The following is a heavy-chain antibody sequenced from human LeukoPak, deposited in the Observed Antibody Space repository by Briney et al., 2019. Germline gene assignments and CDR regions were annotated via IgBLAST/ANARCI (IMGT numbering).Heavy chain of an antibody. V-gene: IGHV3-11*01. CDR1: GFIFSDYY. J-gene: IGHJ4*02. D-gene: IGHD6-13*01. CDR2: SSSSGNTT. CDR3: ARDGTSSWYFDS. Sequence: KPGGSLRLSCAASGFIFSDYYMSWIRQAPGKGLEWLSYSSSSGNTTHYADSVRGRFTISRDNAKNSLFLQMNSLRVEDTAIYYCARDGTSSWYFDSWGQGTLVTVAS.